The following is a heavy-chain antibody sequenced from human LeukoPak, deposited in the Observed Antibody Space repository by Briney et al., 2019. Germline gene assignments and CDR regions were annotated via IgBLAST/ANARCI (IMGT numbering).Heavy chain of an antibody. J-gene: IGHJ6*03. CDR1: ADSITRYY. CDR3: ASLRWDQNGHYYYYYMDV. V-gene: IGHV4-59*12. D-gene: IGHD2-21*01. CDR2: MFHTGST. Sequence: SETLSLTCSVSADSITRYYLSWIRQPPGKGLEWIGYMFHTGSTNYNPSLKSRVTISVDTSKNQFSLKLSSVTAADTAVYYCASLRWDQNGHYYYYYMDVWGKGTTVTVSS.